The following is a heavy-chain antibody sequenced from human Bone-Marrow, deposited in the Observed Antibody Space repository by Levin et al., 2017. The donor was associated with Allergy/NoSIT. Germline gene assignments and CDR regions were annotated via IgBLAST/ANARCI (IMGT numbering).Heavy chain of an antibody. Sequence: GESLKISCSVAGFSLSDHSMHWVRQAAGKGLEWVSSSSSSGKYRNYGDSVRGRFTISKDTANKSLYLQMDSLRADDSGIYYCARAKLGEASPFDSWGQGTLVTVSS. D-gene: IGHD6-6*01. V-gene: IGHV3-21*01. CDR2: SSSSGKYR. CDR1: GFSLSDHS. J-gene: IGHJ4*02. CDR3: ARAKLGEASPFDS.